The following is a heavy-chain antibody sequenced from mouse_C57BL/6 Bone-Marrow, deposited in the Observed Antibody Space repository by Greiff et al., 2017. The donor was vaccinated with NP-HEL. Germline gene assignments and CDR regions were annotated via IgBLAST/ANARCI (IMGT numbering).Heavy chain of an antibody. CDR1: GYSITSGYY. J-gene: IGHJ4*01. V-gene: IGHV3-6*01. CDR2: ISYDGSN. Sequence: EVKLMESGPGLVKPSQSLSLTCSVTGYSITSGYYWNWIRQFPGNKLEWMGYISYDGSNNYKPSLKNRISIPRDTSKNQFFLKLNSVTTEDTATYYCARDYYGSSRHYYAMDYWGQGTSVTVSS. D-gene: IGHD1-1*01. CDR3: ARDYYGSSRHYYAMDY.